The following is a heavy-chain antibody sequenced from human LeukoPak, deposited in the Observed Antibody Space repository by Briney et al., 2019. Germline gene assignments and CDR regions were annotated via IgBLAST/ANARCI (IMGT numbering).Heavy chain of an antibody. D-gene: IGHD2-2*01. V-gene: IGHV1-69*05. CDR1: GGTFSSYA. J-gene: IGHJ4*02. Sequence: SVKVSCKASGGTFSSYAISWVRQAPGQGLEWMGGIIPIFGTANYAQKLQGRVTMTTDTSTSTAYMELRSLRSDDTAVYYCARAGEDIVVVPAATFDDWGQATLVTVSS. CDR3: ARAGEDIVVVPAATFDD. CDR2: IIPIFGTA.